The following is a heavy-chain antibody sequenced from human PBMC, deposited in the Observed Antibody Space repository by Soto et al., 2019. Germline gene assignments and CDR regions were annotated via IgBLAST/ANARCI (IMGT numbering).Heavy chain of an antibody. CDR3: ARARITIFGVVNHYYYYYMDV. CDR1: GGSISSYY. CDR2: IYYSGST. D-gene: IGHD3-3*01. J-gene: IGHJ6*03. Sequence: QVQLQESGPGLVKPSETLSLTCTVSGGSISSYYWSWIRQPPGKGLEWIGYIYYSGSTNYNSSLKSRVTISVDTSKNQFSLKLSSVTAADTAVYYCARARITIFGVVNHYYYYYMDVWGKGTTVTVSS. V-gene: IGHV4-59*01.